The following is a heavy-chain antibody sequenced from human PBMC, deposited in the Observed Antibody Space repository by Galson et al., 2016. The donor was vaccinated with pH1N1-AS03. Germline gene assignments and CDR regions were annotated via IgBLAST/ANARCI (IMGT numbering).Heavy chain of an antibody. Sequence: SLRLSCAVSGFTFSTYAMTWVRQAPGRGLEWVSSISSTGSNTFYADSVMGRFTISRDNSKNTLYLQMNSLRADDTAVFYCAKYTIDWYEDYWGQGTLVTVPS. CDR1: GFTFSTYA. D-gene: IGHD6-19*01. J-gene: IGHJ4*02. V-gene: IGHV3-23*01. CDR2: ISSTGSNT. CDR3: AKYTIDWYEDY.